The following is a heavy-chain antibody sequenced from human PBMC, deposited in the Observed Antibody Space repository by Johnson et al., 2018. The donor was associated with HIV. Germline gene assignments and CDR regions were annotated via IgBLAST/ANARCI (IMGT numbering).Heavy chain of an antibody. J-gene: IGHJ3*02. V-gene: IGHV3-7*05. D-gene: IGHD4-23*01. CDR2: IKQDGSEK. CDR1: GFTFSSYW. CDR3: ARVSTVVTGDAFDI. Sequence: QLVESGGGLVQPGGSLRLSCAASGFTFSSYWMSWVRQAPGKGLEWVANIKQDGSEKYYVDSVKGRFTISRDNAKNSLYLQMNSLRAEDTAVYYCARVSTVVTGDAFDIWGQGTMVTVSS.